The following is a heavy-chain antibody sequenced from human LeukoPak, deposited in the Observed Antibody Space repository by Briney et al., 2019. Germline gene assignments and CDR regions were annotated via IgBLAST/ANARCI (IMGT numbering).Heavy chain of an antibody. D-gene: IGHD1-20*01. CDR3: ARVGGEPYNWNAAEGFFAYYYGMDV. CDR2: ISGSGDST. J-gene: IGHJ6*02. CDR1: GFTFTNYA. V-gene: IGHV3-23*01. Sequence: GGSLRLSCAASGFTFTNYAMSWVRQAPGKGLEWVSTISGSGDSTYFADSVKGRFTISRDNAKNSLYLQMNSLRAEDTAVYYCARVGGEPYNWNAAEGFFAYYYGMDVWAKGPRSPSP.